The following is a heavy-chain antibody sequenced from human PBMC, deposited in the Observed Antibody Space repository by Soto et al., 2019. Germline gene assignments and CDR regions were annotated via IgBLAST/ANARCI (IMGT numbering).Heavy chain of an antibody. D-gene: IGHD5-12*01. J-gene: IGHJ5*02. CDR3: AKDRDCYNYPPRFNWFDP. V-gene: IGHV3-23*01. CDR1: GFTFSSYA. CDR2: ISGSGGST. Sequence: GGSLRLSCAASGFTFSSYAMSWVRQAPGKGLEWVSAISGSGGSTYYADSVKGRFTISRDNSKNTLYLQMNSLRAEDTAVYYCAKDRDCYNYPPRFNWFDPWGQGTLVTVSS.